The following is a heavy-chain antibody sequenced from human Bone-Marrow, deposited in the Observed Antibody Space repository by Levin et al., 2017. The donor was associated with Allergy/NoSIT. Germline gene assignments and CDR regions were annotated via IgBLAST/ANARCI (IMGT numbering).Heavy chain of an antibody. Sequence: GESLKISCKASGYTFANYDINWVRQATGQGLEWMGWMNPNSANTGYAQKFQGRVTMTRNTSINTAYMELSSLRSEDTAVYYCARGLMDYPKGWFDPWGQGTLVTVSS. CDR1: GYTFANYD. J-gene: IGHJ5*02. CDR3: ARGLMDYPKGWFDP. D-gene: IGHD3/OR15-3a*01. CDR2: MNPNSANT. V-gene: IGHV1-8*01.